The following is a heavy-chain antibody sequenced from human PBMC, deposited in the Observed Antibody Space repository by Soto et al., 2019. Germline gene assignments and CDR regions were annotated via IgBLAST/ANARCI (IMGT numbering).Heavy chain of an antibody. CDR1: GFTFSSYS. V-gene: IGHV3-48*01. J-gene: IGHJ4*02. CDR2: ISSSSSTI. CDR3: ARDSGYSYGPLDY. Sequence: GGSLRLSCAASGFTFSSYSMNWVRQAPGKGLGWVSYISSSSSTIYYADSVKGRFTISRDNAKNSLYLQMNSLRAEDTAVYYCARDSGYSYGPLDYWGQGTLVTVSS. D-gene: IGHD5-18*01.